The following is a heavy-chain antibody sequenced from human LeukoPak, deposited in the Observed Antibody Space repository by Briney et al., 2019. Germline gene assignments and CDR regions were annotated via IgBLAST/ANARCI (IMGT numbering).Heavy chain of an antibody. J-gene: IGHJ6*03. CDR2: IIPIFGTA. V-gene: IGHV1-69*13. Sequence: SVKVSCKASGGTFSSYAISWVRQAPGQGLEWMGGIIPIFGTANYAQKFQGRVTITADESTSTAYMELSSLRSEDTAVYYCARAGDDYGGNYYYMDVWGKGTTVTISS. D-gene: IGHD4-23*01. CDR1: GGTFSSYA. CDR3: ARAGDDYGGNYYYMDV.